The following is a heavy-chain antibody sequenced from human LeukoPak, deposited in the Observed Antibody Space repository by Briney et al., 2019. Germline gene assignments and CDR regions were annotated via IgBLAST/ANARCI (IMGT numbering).Heavy chain of an antibody. CDR3: ARGGWGPNYYDSSGYGDY. J-gene: IGHJ4*02. CDR2: INHSGST. V-gene: IGHV4-34*01. D-gene: IGHD3-22*01. CDR1: GGSFSGYY. Sequence: PSETLSLTCAVYGGSFSGYYWSWIRQPPGKGLEWIGEINHSGSTNYNPSLKSRVTISVDTSKNQFSLKLSSVTAADTAVYYCARGGWGPNYYDSSGYGDYWGQGTLVTVSS.